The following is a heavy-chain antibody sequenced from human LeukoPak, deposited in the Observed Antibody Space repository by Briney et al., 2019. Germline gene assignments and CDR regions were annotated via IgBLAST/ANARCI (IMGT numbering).Heavy chain of an antibody. D-gene: IGHD2-21*01. J-gene: IGHJ3*02. V-gene: IGHV3-64*01. Sequence: PGGSLRLSCAASGFTFSSYAMRWVRQAPGKGLEYVSAISSNGGSTYYANSVKGRFTISRDNSKNTLYLQMGSLRAEDTAVYFCARERQDTILHSGAFDIWGQGTMVTVSS. CDR1: GFTFSSYA. CDR3: ARERQDTILHSGAFDI. CDR2: ISSNGGST.